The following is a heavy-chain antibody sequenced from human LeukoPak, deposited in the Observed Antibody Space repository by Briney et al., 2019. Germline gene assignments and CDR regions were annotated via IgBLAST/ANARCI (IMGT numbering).Heavy chain of an antibody. J-gene: IGHJ6*03. V-gene: IGHV3-23*01. CDR3: ARVLRYCSGGNCYSGGLGYMDV. CDR1: GFTFSGYG. CDR2: ISGSGGST. Sequence: PGGSLRLSCAASGFTFSGYGMSWVRQAPGKGLKWVSAISGSGGSTYYADSVKGRITISRDNSKNTLYLQMNSLRAEDTAVYYCARVLRYCSGGNCYSGGLGYMDVWGKGTTVTISS. D-gene: IGHD2-15*01.